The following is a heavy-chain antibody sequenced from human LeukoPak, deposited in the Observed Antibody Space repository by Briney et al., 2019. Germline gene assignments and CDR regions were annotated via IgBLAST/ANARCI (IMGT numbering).Heavy chain of an antibody. D-gene: IGHD3-10*01. V-gene: IGHV4-34*01. CDR1: GGFLNDCL. CDR2: VGHSGTT. CDR3: ARELISSRAAFDT. J-gene: IGHJ3*02. Sequence: PSETLSLTCAVYGGFLNDCLWSWIRQPPGQGLEWIGEVGHSGTTNYNPSLKSRVTISVDTSKNQFSLKLTSVTAADTAVYYCARELISSRAAFDTWGQGTVVTVSS.